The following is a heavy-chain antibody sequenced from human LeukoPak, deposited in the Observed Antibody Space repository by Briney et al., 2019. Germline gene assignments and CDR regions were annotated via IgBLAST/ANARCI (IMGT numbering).Heavy chain of an antibody. CDR3: ARDHNAWQP. CDR2: ISPNGSSI. CDR1: GFIFSSHE. J-gene: IGHJ5*02. V-gene: IGHV3-48*03. D-gene: IGHD2-2*01. Sequence: PGGSLRLSCVGSGFIFSSHEMNWVRQAPGKGLEWLSYISPNGSSIYYADSVKGRFTISRDNAKNSLYLQMNSLRAEDTAVYYCARDHNAWQPWGQGTLVTVSS.